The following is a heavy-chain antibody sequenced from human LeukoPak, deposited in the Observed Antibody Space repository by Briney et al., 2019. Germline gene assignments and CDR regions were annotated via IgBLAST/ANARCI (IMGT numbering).Heavy chain of an antibody. CDR2: IYPSGAT. V-gene: IGHV4-61*02. Sequence: SETLSLTCSVSGGSISSVPYYWGWIRQPAGRGLEWIGRIYPSGATNYNPSLKSRVTISIDTSANQFSLKLNSVTAADTAVYFCARWNNDVLTGYYDSFDYWGQGILVTVSS. D-gene: IGHD3-9*01. CDR3: ARWNNDVLTGYYDSFDY. CDR1: GGSISSVPYY. J-gene: IGHJ4*02.